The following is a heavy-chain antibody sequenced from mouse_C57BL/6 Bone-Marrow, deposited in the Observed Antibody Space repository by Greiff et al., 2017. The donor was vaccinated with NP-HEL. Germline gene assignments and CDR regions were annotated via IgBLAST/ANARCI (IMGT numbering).Heavy chain of an antibody. D-gene: IGHD1-1*01. CDR1: GYTFTSYW. CDR3: ARDADSTVVDWYFDV. Sequence: QVQLQQSGAELVKPGASVKLSCKASGYTFTSYWMHWVKQRPGQGLEWIGMIHPNSGSTNYNEKFKSKATLTVDKSSSTAYMQLSSLTSEDSAVYYCARDADSTVVDWYFDVWGTGTTVTVSS. V-gene: IGHV1-64*01. CDR2: IHPNSGST. J-gene: IGHJ1*03.